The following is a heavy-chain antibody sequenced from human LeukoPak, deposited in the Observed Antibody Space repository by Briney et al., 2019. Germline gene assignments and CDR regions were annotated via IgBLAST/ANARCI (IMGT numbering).Heavy chain of an antibody. CDR1: GFSLSTSGVG. CDR3: ARLRKIRFLEWYFDY. CDR2: IYWDDDK. J-gene: IGHJ4*02. Sequence: SGPTLVNPTQTLTLTCTFSGFSLSTSGVGVGWIRQPPGKALEWLAIIYWDDDKRYSPSLKSRLTITKDTSKNQVVLTMTNMDPVDTATYYCARLRKIRFLEWYFDYWGQGTLVTVSS. V-gene: IGHV2-5*02. D-gene: IGHD3-3*01.